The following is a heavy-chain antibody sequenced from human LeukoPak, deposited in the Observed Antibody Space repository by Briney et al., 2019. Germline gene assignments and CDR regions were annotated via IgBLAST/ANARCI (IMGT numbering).Heavy chain of an antibody. CDR2: ISYDGSNK. Sequence: GRSLRLSCTASGFTFSSYAMHWVRQAPGKGLEWVAVISYDGSNKYYADSVKGRFTISRDNSKNTLYLQVNSLRAEDTAVYYCARAYFPIATTSYFDYWGQGTLVTVSS. V-gene: IGHV3-30*04. D-gene: IGHD6-13*01. CDR1: GFTFSSYA. J-gene: IGHJ4*02. CDR3: ARAYFPIATTSYFDY.